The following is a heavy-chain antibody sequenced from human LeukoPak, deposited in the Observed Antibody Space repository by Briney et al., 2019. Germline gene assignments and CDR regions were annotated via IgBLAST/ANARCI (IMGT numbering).Heavy chain of an antibody. CDR2: IGTAGDT. D-gene: IGHD1-1*01. CDR3: AKGYLYFDY. Sequence: GGSLRLSCAASGFTFSSYDMHWVRQATGKGLEWVSAIGTAGDTYYADSVKGRFTISRDNSKNTLYLQMNSLRAEDTAVYYCAKGYLYFDYWGQGTLVTVSS. J-gene: IGHJ4*02. CDR1: GFTFSSYD. V-gene: IGHV3-13*01.